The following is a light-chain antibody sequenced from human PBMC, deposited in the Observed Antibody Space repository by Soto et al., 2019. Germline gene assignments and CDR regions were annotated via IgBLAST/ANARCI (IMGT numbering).Light chain of an antibody. J-gene: IGKJ1*01. V-gene: IGKV1-5*01. CDR1: QNINAW. Sequence: IQMTQSPSTLSASVGDRVTITCRASQNINAWLAWYQQKPGKAPKLLISDASSLESGVPSRFSGSGSGTEFTLTISGLQPDDFATSYCQHYRLYSPWTFGQGTRWIS. CDR2: DAS. CDR3: QHYRLYSPWT.